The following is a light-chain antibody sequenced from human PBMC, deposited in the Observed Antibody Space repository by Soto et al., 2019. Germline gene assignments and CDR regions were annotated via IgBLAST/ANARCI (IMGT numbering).Light chain of an antibody. CDR1: ESISSW. CDR2: EIS. CDR3: QQYRSYSPT. J-gene: IGKJ1*01. V-gene: IGKV1-5*01. Sequence: DIQMTQSPSTLSASVGDRVTITCLASESISSWLAWYQQKPGEAPKLLISEISNLKSGFPSRFSGSGSGTEFTLSISSLQPDDFATYYCQQYRSYSPTFGQGTKVDIK.